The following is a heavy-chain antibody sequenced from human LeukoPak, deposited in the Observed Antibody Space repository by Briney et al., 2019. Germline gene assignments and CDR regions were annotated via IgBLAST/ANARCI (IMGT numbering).Heavy chain of an antibody. CDR1: GGSISSYY. J-gene: IGHJ5*02. Sequence: SETLSLTCTVSGGSISSYYWSWIRQPPGKGLDWIGYISYSGSTNFNPSLKSRVTISVDTSKNQFSLKLSSVTAADTAVYYCAREGTAGTNLNWFDPWGQGTLVTVSS. D-gene: IGHD1-1*01. CDR3: AREGTAGTNLNWFDP. V-gene: IGHV4-59*01. CDR2: ISYSGST.